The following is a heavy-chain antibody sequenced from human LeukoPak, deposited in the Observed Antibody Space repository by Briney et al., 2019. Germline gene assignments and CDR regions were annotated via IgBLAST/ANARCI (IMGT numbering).Heavy chain of an antibody. CDR3: ATSGSGSYFPLDY. J-gene: IGHJ4*02. V-gene: IGHV3-23*01. CDR2: ISGSGGST. CDR1: GFTFSSYA. D-gene: IGHD1-26*01. Sequence: GGSLRLSCAASGFTFSSYAMSWVRQAPGKGLEWVSAISGSGGSTYYADSVKGRFTISRDNSKNTLYLQMNGLRAEGTAVYYCATSGSGSYFPLDYWGQGTLVTVSS.